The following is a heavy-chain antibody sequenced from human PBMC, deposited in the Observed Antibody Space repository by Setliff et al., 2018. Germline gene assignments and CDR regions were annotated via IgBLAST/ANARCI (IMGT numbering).Heavy chain of an antibody. V-gene: IGHV3-20*04. CDR2: INWDGRST. D-gene: IGHD2-2*01. CDR3: AKAIAPIVVVPAAMLEAY. J-gene: IGHJ4*02. CDR1: GFRFNAHG. Sequence: GGSLRLSCAASGFRFNAHGMNWVRQVPGRGLEWVSTINWDGRSTGYRDSVKGRFTISRDNAKNSLYLQMNSPRAEDTAVYYCAKAIAPIVVVPAAMLEAYWGQGTLVTVSS.